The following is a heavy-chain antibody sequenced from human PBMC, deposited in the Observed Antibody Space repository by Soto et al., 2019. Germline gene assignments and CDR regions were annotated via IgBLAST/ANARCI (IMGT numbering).Heavy chain of an antibody. CDR3: ARRQQWLAGYFDY. CDR2: IYYSGST. J-gene: IGHJ4*02. V-gene: IGHV4-39*01. CDR1: GDSISSSGFY. Sequence: SETLSLTCAVSGDSISSSGFYWGWIRQPPGKGLEWIGSIYYSGSTYYNPSLKSRVTISVDTSKSQFSLKMRSVTAADTAVYYCARRQQWLAGYFDYWGQGTLVTVSS. D-gene: IGHD6-19*01.